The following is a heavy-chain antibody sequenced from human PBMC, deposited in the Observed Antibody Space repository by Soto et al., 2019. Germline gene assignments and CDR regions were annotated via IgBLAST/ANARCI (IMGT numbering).Heavy chain of an antibody. J-gene: IGHJ6*02. Sequence: PGGSLRLSCAASGFTFSSYAMHWVRQAPGKGLELVAVISYDGSNKYYADSVKGRFTISGDNSKNTLYLQMNSLRAEDTAVYYCARDYCSGGSCFDGYNYYYYGMDVWGQGTTVTVSS. CDR2: ISYDGSNK. V-gene: IGHV3-30-3*01. CDR3: ARDYCSGGSCFDGYNYYYYGMDV. CDR1: GFTFSSYA. D-gene: IGHD2-15*01.